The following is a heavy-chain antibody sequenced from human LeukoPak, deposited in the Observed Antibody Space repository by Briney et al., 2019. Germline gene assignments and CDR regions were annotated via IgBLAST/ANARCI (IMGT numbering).Heavy chain of an antibody. J-gene: IGHJ4*02. CDR3: ASHSSGWYTY. Sequence: ASETLSLTCAVYGGSFSGYYWSWIRQPPGKGLEWIGEINHSGSTNYNPSLKSRVTISVDTSKNQFSLKLSSVTAADTAVYYCASHSSGWYTYWGQGTLVTVSS. CDR2: INHSGST. V-gene: IGHV4-34*01. D-gene: IGHD6-19*01. CDR1: GGSFSGYY.